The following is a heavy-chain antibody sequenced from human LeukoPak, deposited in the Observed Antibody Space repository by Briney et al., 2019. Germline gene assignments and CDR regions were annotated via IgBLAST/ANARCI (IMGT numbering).Heavy chain of an antibody. CDR2: ISYDGSNK. CDR3: AKEPHYYYYYGMDV. J-gene: IGHJ6*02. Sequence: GGSLRLSCAASGFTFSSYSMNWVRQAPGKGLEWVAVISYDGSNKYYADSVKGRFTISRDNSKNTLYLQMNSLRAEDTAVYYCAKEPHYYYYYGMDVWGQGTTVTVSS. CDR1: GFTFSSYS. V-gene: IGHV3-30*18.